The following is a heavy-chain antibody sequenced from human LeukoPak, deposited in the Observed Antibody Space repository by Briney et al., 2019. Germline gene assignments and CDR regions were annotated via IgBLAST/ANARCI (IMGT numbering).Heavy chain of an antibody. Sequence: SETLSLTCTVSGGSISNHFWTWIRQPPGKGLEWIGYLYYSGNTNYNPSLKSRVTISVDTSKTQFSLKLSSVTAADTALYYCATGRGWLPDYWGQGTLVTASS. CDR3: ATGRGWLPDY. CDR1: GGSISNHF. CDR2: LYYSGNT. D-gene: IGHD5-12*01. V-gene: IGHV4-59*11. J-gene: IGHJ4*02.